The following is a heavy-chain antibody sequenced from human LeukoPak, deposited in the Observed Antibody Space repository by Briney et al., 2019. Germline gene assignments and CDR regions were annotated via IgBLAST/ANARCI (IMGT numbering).Heavy chain of an antibody. CDR2: ISGNGHNT. D-gene: IGHD3-9*01. V-gene: IGHV3-23*01. CDR3: AKDHRYFDWPYYFDY. CDR1: GFTFSYYA. Sequence: GGSLRLSCASSGFTFSYYAMNWVRQAPGKGLEWVSTISGNGHNTYYADSVEGRFTISRDNSKNTVYLQMNSLRVEDTATYYCAKDHRYFDWPYYFDYWGQGTLVTVSS. J-gene: IGHJ4*02.